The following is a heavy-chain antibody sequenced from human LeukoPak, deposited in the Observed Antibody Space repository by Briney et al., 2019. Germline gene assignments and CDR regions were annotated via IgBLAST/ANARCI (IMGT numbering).Heavy chain of an antibody. CDR2: VYHSGST. D-gene: IGHD4-17*01. V-gene: IGHV4-38-2*02. Sequence: SETLSLTCAVSGYSITSGYYWGWIRQPPGKGLEWIGSVYHSGSTYYNPSLKSRVTMSVATSKNQFSLKLNSVTAADTAVYYCARDSDGAYDLVDYWGQGTLVTVSS. CDR1: GYSITSGYY. J-gene: IGHJ4*02. CDR3: ARDSDGAYDLVDY.